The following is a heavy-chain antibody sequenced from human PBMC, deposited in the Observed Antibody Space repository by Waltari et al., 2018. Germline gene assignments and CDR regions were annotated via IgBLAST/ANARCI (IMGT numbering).Heavy chain of an antibody. CDR3: ACLCGGDSNY. Sequence: QVQLVQSGAEGKKPGSSVKVSCTASGGTLRSYAISWVRPAPGKGLEWMGGIIPIFGTANYAQKFQGRVTITTDESTSTAYMELSSLRSEDTAVYYCACLCGGDSNYWGQGTLVTVSS. V-gene: IGHV1-69*05. CDR2: IIPIFGTA. D-gene: IGHD2-21*01. J-gene: IGHJ4*02. CDR1: GGTLRSYA.